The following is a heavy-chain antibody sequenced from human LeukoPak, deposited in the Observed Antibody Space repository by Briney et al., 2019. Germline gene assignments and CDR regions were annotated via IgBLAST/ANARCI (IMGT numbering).Heavy chain of an antibody. D-gene: IGHD6-19*01. CDR2: TYYRSKWCN. J-gene: IGHJ1*01. CDR3: ARESIAVARHFQH. Sequence: SQTLSLTCAISGDSVSSNSAAWNWIGQSPSRGLEWLGRTYYRSKWCNDYAVSVKSRITINPDTSKNQFSLQLNSVTPEDTAVYYCARESIAVARHFQHWGQGTLVTVSS. CDR1: GDSVSSNSAA. V-gene: IGHV6-1*01.